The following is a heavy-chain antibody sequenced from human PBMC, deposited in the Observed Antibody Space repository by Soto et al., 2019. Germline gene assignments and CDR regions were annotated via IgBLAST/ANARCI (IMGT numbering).Heavy chain of an antibody. D-gene: IGHD6-19*01. CDR2: IILIFGTA. CDR1: GGTFSSYA. V-gene: IGHV1-69*01. CDR3: ARPEKIIEVAEAYYYYGMDV. Sequence: QVQLVQSGAEVKKPGSSVKVSCKASGGTFSSYAISWVRQAPGQGLEWMGGIILIFGTANYAQKFQGRVTITANESTSIAYMELSSLRSEDTAVYYCARPEKIIEVAEAYYYYGMDVWGQGTTVTVSS. J-gene: IGHJ6*02.